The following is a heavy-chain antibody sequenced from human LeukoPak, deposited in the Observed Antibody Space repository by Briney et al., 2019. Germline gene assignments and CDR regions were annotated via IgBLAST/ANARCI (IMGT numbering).Heavy chain of an antibody. J-gene: IGHJ4*02. CDR3: ARQRGYCDSSGYYYSR. CDR1: GGSISSSSYY. Sequence: SETLSLTCTVSGGSISSSSYYWGWIRQPPGKGLEWIGSIYYSGSTYYNPSLKSRVTISVDTSKNQFSLKLSSVTAADTAVYYCARQRGYCDSSGYYYSRWGQGTLVTVSS. CDR2: IYYSGST. D-gene: IGHD3-22*01. V-gene: IGHV4-39*01.